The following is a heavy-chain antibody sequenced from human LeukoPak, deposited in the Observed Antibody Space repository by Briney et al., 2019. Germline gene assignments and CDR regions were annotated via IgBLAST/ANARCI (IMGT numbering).Heavy chain of an antibody. J-gene: IGHJ4*02. V-gene: IGHV4-4*09. D-gene: IGHD1-26*01. CDR1: NGSISSYH. CDR3: ARLRVSGSYLYYFDY. CDR2: ILTSGTT. Sequence: SETLSLACTVSNGSISSYHRSWVRQPPGKGLEWIGYILTSGTTNYNPSLKSRLTISVDTSKNQFTLKLSSVTAADTAVYYCARLRVSGSYLYYFDYWGQGTLVTVSS.